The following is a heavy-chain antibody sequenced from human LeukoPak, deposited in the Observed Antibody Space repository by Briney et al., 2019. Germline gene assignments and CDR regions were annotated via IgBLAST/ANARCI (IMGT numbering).Heavy chain of an antibody. Sequence: PGGSLRLSCAASGFTFSSYGMHWVRQAPGKGLEWVSAINGGNSDTNYAESVKGRFTISRDNSRNTLYLQMNSLRAEDTAVYYCAKDLLRWAFDYWGQGTLVTVSS. D-gene: IGHD2-15*01. CDR2: INGGNSDT. CDR1: GFTFSSYG. CDR3: AKDLLRWAFDY. J-gene: IGHJ4*02. V-gene: IGHV3-NL1*01.